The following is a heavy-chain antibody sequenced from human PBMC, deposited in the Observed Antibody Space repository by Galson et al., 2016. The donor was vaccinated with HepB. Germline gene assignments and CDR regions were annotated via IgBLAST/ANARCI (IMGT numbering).Heavy chain of an antibody. CDR3: ARRNFVQGGLFGDYSYYYMDV. CDR1: GYSFSGHW. D-gene: IGHD3-10*02. J-gene: IGHJ6*03. V-gene: IGHV5-51*01. Sequence: QSGAEVKKSGESLKISCKGSGYSFSGHWIAWVRQTPGKGLEWMGIIFPSDSDTKYSPSFQGQVTISVDKSINTAYLQWNSLKASDTGIYYCARRNFVQGGLFGDYSYYYMDVWGKGTTVTVSS. CDR2: IFPSDSDT.